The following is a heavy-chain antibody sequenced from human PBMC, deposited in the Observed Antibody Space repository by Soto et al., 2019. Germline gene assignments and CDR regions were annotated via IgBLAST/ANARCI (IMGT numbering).Heavy chain of an antibody. J-gene: IGHJ6*02. V-gene: IGHV4-31*03. CDR1: GGSISSGGYY. CDR3: ARVDSGNYYYGMDV. D-gene: IGHD3-22*01. Sequence: SETLSLTCTVSGGSISSGGYYWSWIRQHPGKGLEWIGYIYYSGSTYYNPSLKSRVTISVDTSKNQFSLKLSSVTAADTAVYYCARVDSGNYYYGMDVWGQGTTVTVSS. CDR2: IYYSGST.